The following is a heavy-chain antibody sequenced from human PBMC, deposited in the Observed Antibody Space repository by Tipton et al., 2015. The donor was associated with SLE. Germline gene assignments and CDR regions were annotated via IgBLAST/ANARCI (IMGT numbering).Heavy chain of an antibody. CDR3: ARKVVLPGAMRAFYGMDV. CDR1: GITLSSYW. Sequence: GSLRLSCAAPGITLSSYWMHWVRQAPGKGLVWVSHINSDGSSTSYADSVKGRFTISRDKAKNTLYLQMNSLRAADTAVYYCARKVVLPGAMRAFYGMDVWGQRTMETVSS. J-gene: IGHJ6*01. CDR2: INSDGSST. V-gene: IGHV3-74*01. D-gene: IGHD2-2*01.